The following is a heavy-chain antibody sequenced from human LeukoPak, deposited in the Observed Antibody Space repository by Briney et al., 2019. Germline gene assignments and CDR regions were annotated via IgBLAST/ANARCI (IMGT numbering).Heavy chain of an antibody. D-gene: IGHD3-3*01. V-gene: IGHV1-46*01. J-gene: IGHJ5*02. Sequence: ASVTVSCKASGYTFTSHHMHWVRQAPGQGLEWLGIINPGAGTTNYAQKFQGRVTMTRDMSTSTVYMELSSLRSEDTAVYYCARGPHRRTYDRDNWFDPWGQGTLVTVSS. CDR3: ARGPHRRTYDRDNWFDP. CDR2: INPGAGTT. CDR1: GYTFTSHH.